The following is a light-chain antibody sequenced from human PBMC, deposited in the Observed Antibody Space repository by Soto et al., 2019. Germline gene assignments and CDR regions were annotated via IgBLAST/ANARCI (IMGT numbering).Light chain of an antibody. CDR1: SGHSSYA. CDR2: LNSDGSH. Sequence: QAVVTQSPSGSASLGASVKLTCTLSSGHSSYAIAWYQQQPEKGPRYLMNLNSDGSHSKGDGIPDRFSGSSSGAEHYLTISSLQSEDEADYYCQTWGTGAWVFGGGTKLTVL. CDR3: QTWGTGAWV. J-gene: IGLJ3*02. V-gene: IGLV4-69*01.